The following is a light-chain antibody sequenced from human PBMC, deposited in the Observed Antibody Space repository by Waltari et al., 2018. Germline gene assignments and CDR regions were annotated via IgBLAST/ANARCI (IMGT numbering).Light chain of an antibody. J-gene: IGKJ2*01. V-gene: IGKV1-12*01. Sequence: DVQMTQSSSFVSAFVGDRVTTTCRASQGISSRLAWYQQKPGKAPKLLIYTASTLQSGVPSRFSGSGSGTEFTLIITTLQPEDFATYFCLQAYSFPRTFGQGTKLEIK. CDR3: LQAYSFPRT. CDR1: QGISSR. CDR2: TAS.